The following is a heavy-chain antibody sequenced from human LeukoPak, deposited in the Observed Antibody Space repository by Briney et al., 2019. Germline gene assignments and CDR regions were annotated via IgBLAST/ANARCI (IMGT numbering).Heavy chain of an antibody. CDR2: IYYSGST. D-gene: IGHD2-15*01. J-gene: IGHJ4*02. CDR1: GGSISSYY. CDR3: AGYCSGGSCRVVGGFDY. V-gene: IGHV4-59*06. Sequence: SETLSLTCTVSGGSISSYYWSWIRQPPGKGLEWIGYIYYSGSTYYNPSLKSRVTISVDTSKNQFSLKLSSVTAAGTAVYYCAGYCSGGSCRVVGGFDYWGQGTLVTVSS.